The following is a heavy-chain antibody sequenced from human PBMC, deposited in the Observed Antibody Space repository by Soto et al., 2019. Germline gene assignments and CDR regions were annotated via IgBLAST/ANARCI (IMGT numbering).Heavy chain of an antibody. V-gene: IGHV3-21*01. J-gene: IGHJ4*02. CDR3: ARDSSTGYYLSDFDY. D-gene: IGHD3-9*01. CDR1: GFTFSNYN. Sequence: PGGSLRLSCAASGFTFSNYNMNWVRQAPGKGLEWVASISTRSHYIYYADSLKGRFTISRDNAKNSVDLQISSLRAEDTAVYYCARDSSTGYYLSDFDYWGQGTLVTVLL. CDR2: ISTRSHYI.